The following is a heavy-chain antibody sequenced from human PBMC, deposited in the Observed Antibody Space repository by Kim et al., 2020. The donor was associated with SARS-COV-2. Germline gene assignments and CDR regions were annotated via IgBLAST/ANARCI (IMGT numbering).Heavy chain of an antibody. CDR1: GGSISRYY. J-gene: IGHJ3*02. CDR3: ARVGRGGYYESAFDI. V-gene: IGHV4-59*01. CDR2: IYNSGST. Sequence: SETLSLTCTVSGGSISRYYWSWIRQPPGKGLEWIGYIYNSGSTNYNPSLKSRVTISVDTSKNQFSLKLSSVTAADTAVYYCARVGRGGYYESAFDIWGQGTMVTVSS. D-gene: IGHD3-22*01.